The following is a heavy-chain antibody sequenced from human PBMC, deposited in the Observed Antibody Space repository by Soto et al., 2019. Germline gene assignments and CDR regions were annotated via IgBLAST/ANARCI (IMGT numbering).Heavy chain of an antibody. J-gene: IGHJ5*02. CDR3: ARRSFITMVRGGRGNWFDP. Sequence: PSETLSLTCAVYGGSLSGYYWSWIRQPPGKGLEWIGEINHSGSTNYNPSLKSRVTISVDTSKNQFSLKLSSVTAADTAVYYCARRSFITMVRGGRGNWFDPWGQGTLVTVSS. CDR2: INHSGST. V-gene: IGHV4-34*01. D-gene: IGHD3-10*01. CDR1: GGSLSGYY.